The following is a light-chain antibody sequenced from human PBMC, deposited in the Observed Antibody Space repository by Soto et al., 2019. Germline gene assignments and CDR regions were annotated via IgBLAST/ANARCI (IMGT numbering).Light chain of an antibody. CDR2: GAS. CDR1: QSVRGN. V-gene: IGKV3-15*01. Sequence: EIVMTQSPATLSVSPGERATLSCRASQSVRGNLVWYQQKLGQAPRLLIYGASTRATGIPARFSGSGSGTEFTLTISSLQSEDFAVYYCQQYNYWPPAFGQGTKVELQ. J-gene: IGKJ1*01. CDR3: QQYNYWPPA.